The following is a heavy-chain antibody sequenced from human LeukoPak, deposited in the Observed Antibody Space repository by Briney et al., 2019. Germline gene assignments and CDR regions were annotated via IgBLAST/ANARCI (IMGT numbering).Heavy chain of an antibody. CDR1: GYSFTSYW. CDR3: ARAYSSSWSYYFDY. Sequence: GESLKISCKGSGYSFTSYWIGWVRQMPGKGLEWVANINQDGTEKYYVDSVKGRFTFSRDNAKNSLYLQMNSLRAEDTAVYYCARAYSSSWSYYFDYWGQGTLVTVSS. D-gene: IGHD6-13*01. J-gene: IGHJ4*02. V-gene: IGHV3-7*02. CDR2: INQDGTEK.